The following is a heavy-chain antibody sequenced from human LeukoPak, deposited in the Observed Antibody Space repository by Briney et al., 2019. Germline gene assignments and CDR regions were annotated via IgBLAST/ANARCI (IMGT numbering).Heavy chain of an antibody. V-gene: IGHV4-39*02. CDR3: AREGGYGSGGLHY. CDR2: IYYSGST. CDR1: GGSISSSSYY. J-gene: IGHJ4*02. Sequence: SETLSLTCTVSGGSISSSSYYWGWIRQPPGPGLEWIGSIYYSGSTYYNPSLKSRVTISVDTSKNQFSLKLNSVTAADTAVYYCAREGGYGSGGLHYWGQGTLVTVSS. D-gene: IGHD3-10*01.